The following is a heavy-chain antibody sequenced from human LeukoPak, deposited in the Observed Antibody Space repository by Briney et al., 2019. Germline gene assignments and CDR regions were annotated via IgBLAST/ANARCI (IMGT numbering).Heavy chain of an antibody. Sequence: PGRSLRLSCAASGFTFSNYGMHWVGQAPGKGLEWVAAISYDGSTKYYADSVKGRFTSSRDNSKNTLYLQMNSLRPEDTAVYYCAKDSSVWVVGAISFFDYWGQGTLVTVSS. CDR1: GFTFSNYG. D-gene: IGHD1-26*01. J-gene: IGHJ4*02. V-gene: IGHV3-30*18. CDR2: ISYDGSTK. CDR3: AKDSSVWVVGAISFFDY.